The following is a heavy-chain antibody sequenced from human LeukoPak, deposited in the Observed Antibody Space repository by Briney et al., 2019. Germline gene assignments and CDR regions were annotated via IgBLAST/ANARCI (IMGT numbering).Heavy chain of an antibody. J-gene: IGHJ4*02. CDR1: GGSISSYY. CDR2: AYTSGST. V-gene: IGHV4-4*07. Sequence: SETLSLTCTVSGGSISSYYWSWIRQPAGKGLEWIGRAYTSGSTNYNPSLKSRVTMSVDTSKNQFSLKLSSVTAADTAMYYCARNGAATDTFDYWGQGALVTVSS. CDR3: ARNGAATDTFDY. D-gene: IGHD6-13*01.